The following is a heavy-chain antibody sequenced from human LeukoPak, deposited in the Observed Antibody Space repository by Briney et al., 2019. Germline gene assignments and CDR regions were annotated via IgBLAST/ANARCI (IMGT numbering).Heavy chain of an antibody. CDR2: IDSNGGGA. CDR3: ARAKYSSRWSLDY. D-gene: IGHD6-13*01. CDR1: GFAFTFHA. Sequence: GGSLRLSCAASGFAFTFHAMSWLRQPPGKGLVWVSRIDSNGGGATYADSVKGRFTTSRDNGNNTMYLQMNSLRAEDTAIYYCARAKYSSRWSLDYWGQGALVTVSS. J-gene: IGHJ4*02. V-gene: IGHV3-74*03.